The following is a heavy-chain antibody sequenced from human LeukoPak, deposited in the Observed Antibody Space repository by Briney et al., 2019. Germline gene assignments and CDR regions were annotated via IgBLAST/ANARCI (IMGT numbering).Heavy chain of an antibody. CDR2: IWFDGSNK. V-gene: IGHV3-33*01. Sequence: PGRSLRLSCAASGLTFSSYGMHWVRQAPGKGLEWVALIWFDGSNKYYVDSVKGRFTISRDNSKNTLYLQMNSLRAEDTAVYYCARGGSRYFHNWGQGTLVTVST. D-gene: IGHD3-10*01. CDR3: ARGGSRYFHN. CDR1: GLTFSSYG. J-gene: IGHJ4*02.